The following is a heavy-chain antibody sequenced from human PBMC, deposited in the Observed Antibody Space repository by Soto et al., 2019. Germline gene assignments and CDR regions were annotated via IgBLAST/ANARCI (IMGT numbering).Heavy chain of an antibody. D-gene: IGHD2-21*02. CDR1: GFTFSSNA. J-gene: IGHJ4*02. Sequence: GGSLRLSCVASGFTFSSNAMRWVRQAPGKGLEWVSAIGSSGATTYYADSVKGRFTISRDNSKNTVYLQMNSLRAEDTAVYYCAKDDEDMTFDYWGQGTLVTVSS. V-gene: IGHV3-23*01. CDR2: IGSSGATT. CDR3: AKDDEDMTFDY.